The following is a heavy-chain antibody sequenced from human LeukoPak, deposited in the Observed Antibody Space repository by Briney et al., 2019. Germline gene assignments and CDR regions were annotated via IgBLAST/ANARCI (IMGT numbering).Heavy chain of an antibody. V-gene: IGHV1-8*01. Sequence: AASVKVSCKASGYTFTRFDINWVRQATGQGPEWMGWMNPNSGHTAYAQKLQGRVTMTTDTSTSTAYMELRSLISDDAAVYYCARGDDYGDYWGLYWGQGTLVTVSS. CDR1: GYTFTRFD. CDR3: ARGDDYGDYWGLY. J-gene: IGHJ4*02. D-gene: IGHD4-17*01. CDR2: MNPNSGHT.